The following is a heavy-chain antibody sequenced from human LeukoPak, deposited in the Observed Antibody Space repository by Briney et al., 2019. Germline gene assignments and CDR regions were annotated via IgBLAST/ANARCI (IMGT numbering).Heavy chain of an antibody. CDR1: GVTFSSYS. V-gene: IGHV3-48*01. Sequence: RAGGSLRLSCAASGVTFSSYSMNWVRQAPGKGLEWVSYISSSSSTIYYADSVKGRFTISRDNSKNTLYLQMNCLRVEDTAVYFCAKDPSDTYYYDSSDYWSSPWFDPWGQGTLVTVSS. D-gene: IGHD3-22*01. CDR3: AKDPSDTYYYDSSDYWSSPWFDP. J-gene: IGHJ5*02. CDR2: ISSSSSTI.